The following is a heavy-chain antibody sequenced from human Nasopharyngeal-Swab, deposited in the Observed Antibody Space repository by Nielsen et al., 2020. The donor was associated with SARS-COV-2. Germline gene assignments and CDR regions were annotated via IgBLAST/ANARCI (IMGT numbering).Heavy chain of an antibody. J-gene: IGHJ4*02. CDR3: ARVGYYDSSGYSYYFDY. D-gene: IGHD3-22*01. CDR2: IYYSGST. CDR1: GGSISSYY. V-gene: IGHV4-59*04. Sequence: ESLKISCTVSGGSISSYYWSWIRQPPGKGLEWIGYIYYSGSTYYNPSLKSRVTISVDTSKNQFSLKLSSVTAADTAVYYCARVGYYDSSGYSYYFDYWGQGTLVTVSS.